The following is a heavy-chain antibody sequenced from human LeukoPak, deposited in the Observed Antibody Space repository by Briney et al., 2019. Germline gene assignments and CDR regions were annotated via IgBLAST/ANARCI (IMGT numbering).Heavy chain of an antibody. CDR2: IYYSGST. CDR1: GGSFSGYY. CDR3: ARVVWATVTTDGAFDI. D-gene: IGHD4-17*01. J-gene: IGHJ3*02. Sequence: SETLSLTCAVYGGSFSGYYWSWIRQPPGKGLEWIGSIYYSGSTYYNPSLKSRVTISVDTSKNQFSLKLSSVTAADTAVYYCARVVWATVTTDGAFDIWGQGTMVTVSS. V-gene: IGHV4-34*01.